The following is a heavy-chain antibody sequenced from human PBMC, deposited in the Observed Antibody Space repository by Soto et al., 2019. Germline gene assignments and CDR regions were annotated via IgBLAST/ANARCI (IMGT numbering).Heavy chain of an antibody. CDR1: GGSISSGDYY. V-gene: IGHV4-30-4*01. D-gene: IGHD3-10*01. J-gene: IGHJ6*02. Sequence: SETLSLTCTVSGGSISSGDYYWSWIRQPPGKGLEWIGYIYYSGSTYYNPSLKSRVTISVDTSKNKYSLKLSSVTAADTTVYYCARDRGDIYGSGSYYNVFGMDVWGQGTTVTVSS. CDR2: IYYSGST. CDR3: ARDRGDIYGSGSYYNVFGMDV.